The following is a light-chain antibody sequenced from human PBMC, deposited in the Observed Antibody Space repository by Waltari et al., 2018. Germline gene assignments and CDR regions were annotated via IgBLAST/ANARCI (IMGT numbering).Light chain of an antibody. CDR3: CSYTDTWV. CDR2: EVA. V-gene: IGLV2-23*02. CDR1: SSDVGSQNL. J-gene: IGLJ3*02. Sequence: QSALTQPASVSGSPGQSITISCTGTSSDVGSQNLVSWYQQHPGKAPKLIIFEVAKRLSVVSERFSVSQSCDTASLTISGLQAEDEADYYCCSYTDTWVFGGGTKLTVL.